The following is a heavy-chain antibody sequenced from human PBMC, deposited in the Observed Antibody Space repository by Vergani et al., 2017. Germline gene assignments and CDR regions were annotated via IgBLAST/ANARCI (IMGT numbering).Heavy chain of an antibody. CDR2: IIPIFGTA. J-gene: IGHJ3*02. CDR1: GGTFSSYA. CDR3: ARDQPYYYDSSGYLWDAFDI. Sequence: QVQLVQSGAEVKKPGSSVKVSCKASGGTFSSYAISWVRQAPGQGLEWMGGIIPIFGTANYAQKFQGRVTITADKSTSTAYMELSSLRSEDTAVYYCARDQPYYYDSSGYLWDAFDIWGQGTMVTVSS. V-gene: IGHV1-69*06. D-gene: IGHD3-22*01.